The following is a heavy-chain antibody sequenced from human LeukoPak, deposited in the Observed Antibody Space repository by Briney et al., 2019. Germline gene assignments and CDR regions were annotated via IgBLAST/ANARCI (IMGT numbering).Heavy chain of an antibody. CDR3: ARESKYDGATSSLGFDY. CDR1: GYTFTSYG. Sequence: ASVTVSFKASGYTFTSYGISWVRQAPGQGLEWMGWISAYNGNTNYAQKLQGRVTMTTDTSTSTAYMELRSLRSDDTAVYYCARESKYDGATSSLGFDYWGQGTLVTVSS. J-gene: IGHJ4*02. D-gene: IGHD1-26*01. V-gene: IGHV1-18*01. CDR2: ISAYNGNT.